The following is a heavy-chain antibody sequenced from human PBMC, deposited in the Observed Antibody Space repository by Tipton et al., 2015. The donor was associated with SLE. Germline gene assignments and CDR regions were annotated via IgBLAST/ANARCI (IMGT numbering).Heavy chain of an antibody. CDR2: IIPVFGTP. CDR3: ARVVRGLVVVDFNWFDP. J-gene: IGHJ5*02. D-gene: IGHD2-15*01. CDR1: GGTFNGYA. V-gene: IGHV1-69*18. Sequence: QLVQSGAEVKKPGASVKVSCKASGGTFNGYAISWVRQAPGQGLEWMGRIIPVFGTPNYAQKFLGSVTITADDSTNTASLELSSLTSEDTAVYYCARVVRGLVVVDFNWFDPWGQGTLVTVSS.